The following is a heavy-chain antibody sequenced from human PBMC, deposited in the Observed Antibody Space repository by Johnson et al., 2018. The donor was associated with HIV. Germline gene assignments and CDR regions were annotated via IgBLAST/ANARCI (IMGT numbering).Heavy chain of an antibody. CDR1: GFTFDDYA. CDR2: ISWHSGSI. Sequence: VQLVESGGGLVQPGGSLRLSCAASGFTFDDYAMHWVRQAPGKGLEWVSGISWHSGSIGYADSVKGRFTISSDNAKNSLYLQMNSLRAEDTAVYYCAKDSATDPFDIWGQGTMVTVSS. D-gene: IGHD6-25*01. J-gene: IGHJ3*02. V-gene: IGHV3-9*01. CDR3: AKDSATDPFDI.